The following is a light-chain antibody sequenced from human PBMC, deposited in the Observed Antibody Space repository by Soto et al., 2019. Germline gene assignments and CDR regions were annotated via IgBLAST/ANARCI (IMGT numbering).Light chain of an antibody. CDR2: KAS. CDR1: QSVSSW. Sequence: DIQMTQSPSTLSASVGDRVTITCRAGQSVSSWLAWYQQKPGKAPKLLIYKASTLESGVPSRFSGSGSGTEFTLTISSLQPEDFATXYCLQDYSYPWTFGQGTKVDIK. J-gene: IGKJ1*01. V-gene: IGKV1-5*03. CDR3: LQDYSYPWT.